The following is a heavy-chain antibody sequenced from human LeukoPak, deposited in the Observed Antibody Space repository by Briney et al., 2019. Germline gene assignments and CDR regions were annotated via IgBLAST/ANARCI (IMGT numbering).Heavy chain of an antibody. CDR3: ARDSGYDVRNWFDP. Sequence: GGSLRLSCAASGFTFSSYAMHWVRQAPGKGLEWVAVISYDGSNKYYADSVKGRFTISRDNSKYTLYLQMNSLRAEDTAVYYCARDSGYDVRNWFDPWGQGTLVTVSS. CDR2: ISYDGSNK. J-gene: IGHJ5*02. V-gene: IGHV3-30-3*01. D-gene: IGHD5-12*01. CDR1: GFTFSSYA.